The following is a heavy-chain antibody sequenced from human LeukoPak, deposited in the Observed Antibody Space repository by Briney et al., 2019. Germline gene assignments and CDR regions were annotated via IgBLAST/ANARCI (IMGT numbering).Heavy chain of an antibody. V-gene: IGHV1-8*01. J-gene: IGHJ4*02. CDR1: GYTFTSYD. D-gene: IGHD3-9*01. Sequence: ASMKVSCKASGYTFTSYDINWVRQATGQGLEWMGWMNPNSGNTGYAQKFQGRVTMTRNTSISTAYMELSSLRSEDTAVYYCARGYDILTGYYVDYWGQGTLVTVSS. CDR2: MNPNSGNT. CDR3: ARGYDILTGYYVDY.